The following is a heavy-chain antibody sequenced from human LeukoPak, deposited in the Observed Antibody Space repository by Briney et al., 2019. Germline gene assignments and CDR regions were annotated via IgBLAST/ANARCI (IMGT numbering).Heavy chain of an antibody. Sequence: GGSLRLSCAASGFAFSSYSMNWVRQAPGKGLEWVSSIGRSGDLYYADSVEGRFTITRDNAENSLYMQMNSLRAEDTAVYYCARRSAGYLGNGMDVWGQGTTVTVSS. CDR1: GFAFSSYS. J-gene: IGHJ6*02. CDR2: IGRSGDL. CDR3: ARRSAGYLGNGMDV. D-gene: IGHD5-18*01. V-gene: IGHV3-21*01.